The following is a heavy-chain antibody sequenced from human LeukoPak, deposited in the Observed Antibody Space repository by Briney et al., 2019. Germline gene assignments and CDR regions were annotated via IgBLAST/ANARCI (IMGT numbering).Heavy chain of an antibody. V-gene: IGHV1-46*01. CDR1: GYTFTSYY. J-gene: IGHJ6*02. CDR2: INPSGGST. CDR3: AREVDTAMNIYYYGMDV. D-gene: IGHD5-18*01. Sequence: PGGSLRLSCAASGYTFTSYYMHWVRQAPGQGLEWMGIINPSGGSTSYAQKFQGRVTMTRDTSTSTVYMELSSLRSEDTAVYYCAREVDTAMNIYYYGMDVWGQGTTVTVSS.